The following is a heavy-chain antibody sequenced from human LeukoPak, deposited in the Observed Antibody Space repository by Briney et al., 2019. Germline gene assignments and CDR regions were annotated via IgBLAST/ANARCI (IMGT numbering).Heavy chain of an antibody. V-gene: IGHV3-48*02. CDR1: GVTFSSYS. CDR3: TTVRGPTLQTCYFDY. J-gene: IGHJ4*02. CDR2: ILTNGNVI. Sequence: GGSLRLSCVVSGVTFSSYSMNWVRQAPGKGLEWLSYILTNGNVIYYGDSVKGRFTVSRDNAKNSLYQQMNSLRDDDTAIYYCTTVRGPTLQTCYFDYWGQGTLVTVSS.